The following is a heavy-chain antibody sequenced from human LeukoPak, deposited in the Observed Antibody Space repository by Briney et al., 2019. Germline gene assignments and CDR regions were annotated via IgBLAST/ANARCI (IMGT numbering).Heavy chain of an antibody. Sequence: GSLRLSCAASGFTFSSYSMNWVRQAPGKGLEWVSYISSSSSTIYYADSVKGRFTISRDNAKNSLYLQMNSLRAEDTAVYYCARAQRWLQFDYWGQGTLVTVSS. CDR1: GFTFSSYS. J-gene: IGHJ4*02. CDR2: ISSSSSTI. CDR3: ARAQRWLQFDY. D-gene: IGHD5-24*01. V-gene: IGHV3-48*01.